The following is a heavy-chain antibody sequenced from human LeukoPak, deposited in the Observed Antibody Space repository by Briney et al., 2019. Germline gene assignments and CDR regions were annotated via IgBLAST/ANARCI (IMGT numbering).Heavy chain of an antibody. D-gene: IGHD3-10*01. CDR3: ARDSGTTGEVKFDP. CDR2: IYHSGST. CDR1: GGSFSGYY. Sequence: SETLSLTCAVYGGSFSGYYWGWIRQPPGKGLEWIGSIYHSGSTYYNPSLQSRVTMSVDTSKNQFSLELRSVTAADTAIYYCARDSGTTGEVKFDPWGQGILVTVSS. J-gene: IGHJ5*02. V-gene: IGHV4-34*01.